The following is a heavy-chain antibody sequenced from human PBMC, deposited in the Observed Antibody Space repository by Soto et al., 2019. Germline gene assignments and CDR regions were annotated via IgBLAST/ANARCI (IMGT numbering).Heavy chain of an antibody. CDR2: IWYDGSSK. Sequence: PGGSLRLSCAASGFTFSSYGMHWVRQAPGKGLEWVAVIWYDGSSKYYADSVKGRFTISRDNSKNTLYLEMNSLRAEDTAVYYCARRTNGYFAYWGQGALVTVSS. J-gene: IGHJ4*02. D-gene: IGHD2-8*01. CDR3: ARRTNGYFAY. CDR1: GFTFSSYG. V-gene: IGHV3-33*01.